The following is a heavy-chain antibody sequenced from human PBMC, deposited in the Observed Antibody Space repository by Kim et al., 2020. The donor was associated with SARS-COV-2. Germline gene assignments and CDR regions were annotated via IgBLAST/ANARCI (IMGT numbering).Heavy chain of an antibody. CDR3: TRALSGSGRGFDP. Sequence: GGSLRRSCAACGFAFNDYWMTWIRQAPGKGLEWVAGIKHDGSEKFYADSVKGRFTISRDNAKTSLYLQMNSLRVEDMAVYYCTRALSGSGRGFDPWRPG. J-gene: IGHJ5*02. V-gene: IGHV3-7*05. D-gene: IGHD3-10*01. CDR2: IKHDGSEK. CDR1: GFAFNDYW.